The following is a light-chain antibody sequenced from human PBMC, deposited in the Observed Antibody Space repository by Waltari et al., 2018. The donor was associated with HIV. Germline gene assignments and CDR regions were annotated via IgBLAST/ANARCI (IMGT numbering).Light chain of an antibody. J-gene: IGLJ1*01. CDR1: SSNIGSNT. V-gene: IGLV1-44*01. CDR3: AAWDDSLNAYV. Sequence: QSVLTQTPSASGTPGQRVIVSCSGSSSNIGSNTVNWYQQLPGAAPRLLIHSLDQQPSGVPDRVSGSKAGASASLAISVLQSEDEADYYCAAWDDSLNAYVFGGGTKVTVL. CDR2: SLD.